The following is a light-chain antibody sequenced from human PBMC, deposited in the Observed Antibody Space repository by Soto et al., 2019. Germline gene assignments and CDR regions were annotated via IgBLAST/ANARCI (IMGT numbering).Light chain of an antibody. Sequence: EIVLTQSPATLSVSPGERATLSCRASQSVSTNLAWYQQKPGQAPRLLIYGASTRATAIPVRFSGSGSGTDFTFTISSLQSDDGAVYYCQQYNNWPLTFGGGTTVEIK. CDR3: QQYNNWPLT. J-gene: IGKJ4*01. CDR1: QSVSTN. CDR2: GAS. V-gene: IGKV3-15*01.